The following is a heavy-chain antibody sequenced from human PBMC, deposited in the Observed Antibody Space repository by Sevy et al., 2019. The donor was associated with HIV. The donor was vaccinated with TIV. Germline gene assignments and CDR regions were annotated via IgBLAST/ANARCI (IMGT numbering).Heavy chain of an antibody. V-gene: IGHV1-69*13. D-gene: IGHD3-22*01. J-gene: IGHJ6*02. CDR1: GGTFSSYA. CDR2: IIPIFGTA. CDR3: ARGSYYDSSGYSDYYYYGMDV. Sequence: ASVKVSCKASGGTFSSYAISWVRQAPGQGLEWMGGIIPIFGTANYAQKFQGRVTITADESTSTAYMELSSLRSEETAVYYCARGSYYDSSGYSDYYYYGMDVWGQGTTVTVSS.